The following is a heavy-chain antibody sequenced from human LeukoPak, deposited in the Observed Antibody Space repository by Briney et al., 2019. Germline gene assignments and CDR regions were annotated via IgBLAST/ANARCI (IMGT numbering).Heavy chain of an antibody. CDR1: GGSISSYY. D-gene: IGHD1-26*01. Sequence: PSETLSLTCTVSGGSISSYYWSWIRQPPGKGLEWIGYIYYSGSTNYNPSLKSRVTISVDTSKNQFSLKLSSVTAADTAVYYCARSPGWDWCFDLWGRGTLVTVSS. CDR2: IYYSGST. J-gene: IGHJ2*01. CDR3: ARSPGWDWCFDL. V-gene: IGHV4-59*01.